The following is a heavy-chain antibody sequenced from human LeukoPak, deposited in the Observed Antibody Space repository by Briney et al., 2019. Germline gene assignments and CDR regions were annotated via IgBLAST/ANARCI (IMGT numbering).Heavy chain of an antibody. Sequence: GGSLRLSCAASGFAFSNFAMHWVRQAPGKGLEWVAVVSYEGTVKYYSDSAKGRFTISRDNSNSLISLQMNNLTTEDTAAYYCAREKFDSWGQGTLVTVSP. CDR1: GFAFSNFA. CDR3: AREKFDS. V-gene: IGHV3-30*14. J-gene: IGHJ5*01. CDR2: VSYEGTVK.